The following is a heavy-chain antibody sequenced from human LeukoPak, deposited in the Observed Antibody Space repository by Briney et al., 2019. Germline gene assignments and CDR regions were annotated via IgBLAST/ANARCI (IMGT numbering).Heavy chain of an antibody. V-gene: IGHV4-38-2*01. D-gene: IGHD2-15*01. CDR1: AYSISSGYY. J-gene: IGHJ4*02. CDR3: ARTGYCSGGSCYSDY. CDR2: IYHSGTT. Sequence: KTSETLSLTCAVSAYSISSGYYWAWIRQAPGKGLEWIGSIYHSGTTYYNPSLKSRVTISVDTSKNQFSLKLSSVTAADTAVYYCARTGYCSGGSCYSDYWGQGTLVTVSS.